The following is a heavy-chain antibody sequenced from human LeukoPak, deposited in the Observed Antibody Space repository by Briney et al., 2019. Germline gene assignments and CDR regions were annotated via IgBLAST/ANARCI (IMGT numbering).Heavy chain of an antibody. CDR3: ARDSHVWGSYRYYYHYIDV. CDR1: GYTFTGYY. V-gene: IGHV1-2*02. CDR2: INPHSGGT. J-gene: IGHJ6*03. D-gene: IGHD3-16*02. Sequence: GASVKVSCKASGYTFTGYYMHWVRQAPGQGLERMGWINPHSGGTNYAQKFQGRVTMTRDTSISTAYMELSRLRSDDTAVYYCARDSHVWGSYRYYYHYIDVWGKGTTVTVSS.